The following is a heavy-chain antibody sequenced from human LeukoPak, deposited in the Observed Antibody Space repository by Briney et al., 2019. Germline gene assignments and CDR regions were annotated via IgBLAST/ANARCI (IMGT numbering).Heavy chain of an antibody. CDR3: ARADTIFGVAQQGYYYGMDV. J-gene: IGHJ6*02. Sequence: ASVKVSCEASGYTFTSYYIHWVRQAPGQGLEWMGIINPSGGTTVYAQNFQGRVIMTRDTSTSTVHMDLSSLRSEDAAVYYCARADTIFGVAQQGYYYGMDVWGQGTTVTVSS. CDR1: GYTFTSYY. V-gene: IGHV1-46*01. D-gene: IGHD3-3*01. CDR2: INPSGGTT.